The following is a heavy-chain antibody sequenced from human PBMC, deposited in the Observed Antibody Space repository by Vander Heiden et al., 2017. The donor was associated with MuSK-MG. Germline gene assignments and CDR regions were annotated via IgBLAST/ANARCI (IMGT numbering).Heavy chain of an antibody. CDR1: GGSISSTHYY. J-gene: IGHJ5*02. Sequence: QLLLQESGPGLVKPSETLSLSCTVSGGSISSTHYYWVWLRQAPGKGLGRVGNIYSSESTRYNPSLKSRVTISVDTSNNQFSLKLSSVTAADTAVYYCARGTTVTTYNWFDPWGQGTLVTVSS. V-gene: IGHV4-39*07. CDR3: ARGTTVTTYNWFDP. CDR2: IYSSEST. D-gene: IGHD4-17*01.